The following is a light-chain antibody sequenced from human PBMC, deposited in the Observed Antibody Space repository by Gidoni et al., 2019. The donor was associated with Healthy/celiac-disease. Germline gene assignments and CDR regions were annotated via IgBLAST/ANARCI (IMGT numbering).Light chain of an antibody. V-gene: IGKV1-27*01. CDR2: AAS. Sequence: DIQMTQSPSSLSASVGDRVTITCRASPGISNYLAWYQQKPGKVPKLLIYAASTLQSGVPSRFSGSGSGTDFTLTISSLQPEDVAIYYCQKYKSAPYTFGQGTKLEIK. CDR3: QKYKSAPYT. CDR1: PGISNY. J-gene: IGKJ2*01.